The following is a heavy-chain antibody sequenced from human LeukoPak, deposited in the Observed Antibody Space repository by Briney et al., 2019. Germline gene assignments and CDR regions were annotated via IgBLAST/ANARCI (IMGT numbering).Heavy chain of an antibody. J-gene: IGHJ4*02. D-gene: IGHD3-22*01. CDR3: ARSQTTYYYDSSGYYYHDY. Sequence: GGSLRLSCAASGFTFSNYWVTWVRQAPGKGLEWVANIKQDGSEKYYVDSVKGRFTISRDNAKNSLYLQMNSLRAEDTAVYYCARSQTTYYYDSSGYYYHDYWGQGTLVTVSS. CDR1: GFTFSNYW. CDR2: IKQDGSEK. V-gene: IGHV3-7*01.